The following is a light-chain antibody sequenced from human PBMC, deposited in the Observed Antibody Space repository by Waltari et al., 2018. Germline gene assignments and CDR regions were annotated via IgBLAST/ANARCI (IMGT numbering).Light chain of an antibody. J-gene: IGKJ2*01. CDR1: QSISSW. V-gene: IGKV1-5*03. Sequence: DIQMTQSPSTLSASVGDRVTITCRASQSISSWLAWYQQKPGKAPKLLIYQASSLERGVPAMFSGSCSVTEFTRTISSVQPDDFGTYDCHQYKRYSYTVGQGTKLQIE. CDR2: QAS. CDR3: HQYKRYSYT.